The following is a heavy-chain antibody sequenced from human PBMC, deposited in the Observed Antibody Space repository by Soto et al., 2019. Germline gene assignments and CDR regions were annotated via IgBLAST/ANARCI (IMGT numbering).Heavy chain of an antibody. J-gene: IGHJ4*02. Sequence: QVQLVQSGAEFKKPGSSVKLSCRASGGTFSSYTLNWVRQAPGQGLQWMGKIVPLVDIANYEQKLQGRVTITADKSTNTVSMELNSLISEDTAVYYCARSRGFATRFASFDLWVPGTRVTVSS. V-gene: IGHV1-69*02. CDR2: IVPLVDIA. CDR1: GGTFSSYT. D-gene: IGHD3-16*01. CDR3: ARSRGFATRFASFDL.